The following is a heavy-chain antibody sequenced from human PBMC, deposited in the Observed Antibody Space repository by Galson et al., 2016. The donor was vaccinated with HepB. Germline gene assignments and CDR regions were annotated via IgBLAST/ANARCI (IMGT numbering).Heavy chain of an antibody. CDR1: GFSLSTSGEG. D-gene: IGHD2-2*01. CDR2: IYWNDDK. Sequence: PALVKPTQTLTLTCAFSGFSLSTSGEGVGWTRQPPGKALEWLALIYWNDDKRYSPSLRSRHTITKDTSKNQVVLTMTNMYPVDTATYYCAHRRSGYCNSISCLYFDYWGQGALVTVSS. J-gene: IGHJ4*02. V-gene: IGHV2-5*01. CDR3: AHRRSGYCNSISCLYFDY.